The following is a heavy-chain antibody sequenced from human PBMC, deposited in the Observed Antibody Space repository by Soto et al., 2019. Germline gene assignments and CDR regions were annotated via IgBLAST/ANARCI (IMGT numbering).Heavy chain of an antibody. Sequence: EVQLVESGGDLVQPGGSLKLSCAASGFTFGASNLQWVRQASGKGLEWIGRIGSKGETYAPTYAASVKGRFTISRDDSKKTAYLQITNLESEDTAVYYCSRDDSDWFFTWGRGPLVTVSS. CDR1: GFTFGASN. CDR2: IGSKGETYAP. D-gene: IGHD3-9*01. J-gene: IGHJ5*02. V-gene: IGHV3-73*02. CDR3: SRDDSDWFFT.